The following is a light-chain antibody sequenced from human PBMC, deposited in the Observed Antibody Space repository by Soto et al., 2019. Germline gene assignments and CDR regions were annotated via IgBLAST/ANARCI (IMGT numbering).Light chain of an antibody. V-gene: IGKV3-20*01. CDR1: QSVSSSY. Sequence: EIVLTQSPGPLSLSPGERATLSCRASQSVSSSYLAWYQQKPGQAPRLLIYGASSRATGIPDRFSGSGSGTDFTLTISRLEPEDFAVYYCQQYCSSPITFGQGTRLEIK. CDR3: QQYCSSPIT. J-gene: IGKJ5*01. CDR2: GAS.